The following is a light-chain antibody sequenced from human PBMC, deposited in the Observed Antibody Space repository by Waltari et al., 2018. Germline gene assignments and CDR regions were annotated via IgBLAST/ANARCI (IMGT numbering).Light chain of an antibody. CDR2: GAS. CDR1: LSILHSSENKNQ. CDR3: QQYYSTPVT. Sequence: DIVMTQSPDSLSESLGERATINCKSSLSILHSSENKNQLGWYQHKSGQSPKLLIYGASTRESGVPDRFSGSGSGTDFTLTISSLQTEDVAVYYCQQYYSTPVTFGPGTKVDIK. V-gene: IGKV4-1*01. J-gene: IGKJ3*01.